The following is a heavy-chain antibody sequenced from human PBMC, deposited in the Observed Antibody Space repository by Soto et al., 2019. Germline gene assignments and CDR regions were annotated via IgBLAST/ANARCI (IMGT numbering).Heavy chain of an antibody. CDR3: ARDLGYERRGYSYVDWYFDL. D-gene: IGHD3-22*01. V-gene: IGHV3-33*01. Sequence: QVQLVESGGGVVQPGRSLRLTCEASGFSLSSHGMHWVRQAPGKGLEWVALVWDDGSKTYYADSVKGRFTNSRDNYKNNLHLEMNSLSDEDTALYYCARDLGYERRGYSYVDWYFDLWGRGTLVTVSS. CDR2: VWDDGSKT. CDR1: GFSLSSHG. J-gene: IGHJ2*01.